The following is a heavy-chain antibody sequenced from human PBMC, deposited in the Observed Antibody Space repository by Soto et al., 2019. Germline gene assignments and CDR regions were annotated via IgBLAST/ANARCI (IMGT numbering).Heavy chain of an antibody. CDR3: ARRYDFWSGYHFDY. Sequence: GASVQVSCKASGYTFTSYGISWVRQAPGQGLEWTGWISAYNGNTNYAQKLQGRVTMTTDTSTSTAYMELRSLRSDDTSVYYCARRYDFWSGYHFDYWGQGTLVTVSS. D-gene: IGHD3-3*01. V-gene: IGHV1-18*01. CDR1: GYTFTSYG. J-gene: IGHJ4*02. CDR2: ISAYNGNT.